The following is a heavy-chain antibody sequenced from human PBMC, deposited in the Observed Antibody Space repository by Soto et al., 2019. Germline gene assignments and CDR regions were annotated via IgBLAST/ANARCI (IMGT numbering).Heavy chain of an antibody. CDR3: ARRYYDTLGY. J-gene: IGHJ4*02. CDR2: IYYSGST. V-gene: IGHV4-39*01. Sequence: LSLTCTVSCGSISSSSYYWGWIRLPPGKGLEWIGSIYYSGSTYYNPSLKSRVTISVDTSKNQFSLKLSSVTAADTAVYYCARRYYDTLGYWGQGTLVTSPQ. D-gene: IGHD3-22*01. CDR1: CGSISSSSYY.